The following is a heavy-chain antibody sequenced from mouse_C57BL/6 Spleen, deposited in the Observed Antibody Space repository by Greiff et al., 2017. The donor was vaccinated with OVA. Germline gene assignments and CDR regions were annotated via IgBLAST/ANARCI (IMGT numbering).Heavy chain of an antibody. Sequence: DVKLVESGGGLVKPGGSLKLSCAASGFTFSSYAMSWVRQTPEKRLEWVATISDGGSYTYYPDNVKGRFTISRDNAKNNLYLQMSHLKSEDTAMYYCARVTTGYFDVWGTGTTVTVSS. CDR2: ISDGGSYT. D-gene: IGHD1-1*01. J-gene: IGHJ1*03. CDR3: ARVTTGYFDV. V-gene: IGHV5-4*03. CDR1: GFTFSSYA.